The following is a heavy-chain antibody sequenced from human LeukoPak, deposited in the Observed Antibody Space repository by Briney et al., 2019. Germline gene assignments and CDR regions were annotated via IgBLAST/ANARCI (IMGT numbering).Heavy chain of an antibody. Sequence: GGSLRLSCAASGFNFNIYVMCWVRQAPGKGLEWVSYISGGGGGTAAHADSVKGRFTISRDNSKNTLFLQMNSLRAEDTAVYYCAKWWQSLSHFDYWGQGTLVTVSS. CDR3: AKWWQSLSHFDY. D-gene: IGHD2-15*01. V-gene: IGHV3-23*01. J-gene: IGHJ4*02. CDR1: GFNFNIYV. CDR2: ISGGGGGTA.